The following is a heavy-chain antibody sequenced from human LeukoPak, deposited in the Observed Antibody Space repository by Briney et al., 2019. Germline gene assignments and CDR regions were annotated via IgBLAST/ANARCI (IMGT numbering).Heavy chain of an antibody. J-gene: IGHJ4*02. V-gene: IGHV1-18*01. CDR1: GYTFTSYG. CDR3: ASSAYSGYLDY. D-gene: IGHD5-12*01. Sequence: ASVKVSCKASGYTFTSYGISWVRQAPGQGLEWMGWISAYNGNTNYAQKLQSRVTMTTDTSTSTAYMELRSLRSDDTAVYYCASSAYSGYLDYWGQGTLVTVSS. CDR2: ISAYNGNT.